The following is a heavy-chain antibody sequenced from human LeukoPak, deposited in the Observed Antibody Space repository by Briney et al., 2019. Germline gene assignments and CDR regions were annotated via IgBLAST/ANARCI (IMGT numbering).Heavy chain of an antibody. J-gene: IGHJ6*03. V-gene: IGHV4-31*03. D-gene: IGHD1-1*01. CDR1: GGSISSGGYY. CDR3: ASPPAGNYYYMDA. Sequence: SETLSLTCTVSGGSISSGGYYWSWIRQHPGKGLEWIGYIYYSGSTYYNPSLKSRVTISVDTSKNQFSLKLSSVTAADTAVYYCASPPAGNYYYMDAWGKGTTVTVSS. CDR2: IYYSGST.